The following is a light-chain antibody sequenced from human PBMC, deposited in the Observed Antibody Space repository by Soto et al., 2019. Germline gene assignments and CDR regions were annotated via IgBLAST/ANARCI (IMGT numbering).Light chain of an antibody. J-gene: IGKJ5*01. V-gene: IGKV3-15*01. CDR1: QSVSSN. CDR3: QQSDSTPLT. Sequence: ETAMTQSPATLSVSPGEGATLSCRASQSVSSNLVWYQHKPGQAPRLLIYGASTRATDIPARFSGSGSGTDFTLTIGSLQPEDFATYYCQQSDSTPLTFGQGTRLEIK. CDR2: GAS.